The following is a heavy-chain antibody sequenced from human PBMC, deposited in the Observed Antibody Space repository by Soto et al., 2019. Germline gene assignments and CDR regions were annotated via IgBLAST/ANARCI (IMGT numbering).Heavy chain of an antibody. D-gene: IGHD1-7*01. J-gene: IGHJ5*02. V-gene: IGHV4-30-4*01. CDR3: ARRITGTTNWFDP. CDR1: GGSISSGDYY. Sequence: PSETLSLTCTVSGGSISSGDYYWSWIRQPPGKGLEWIGYIYYSGSTYYNPSLKSRVTISVDTSKNQFSLKLSSVTAADTAVYYCARRITGTTNWFDPWGQGTLVTVSS. CDR2: IYYSGST.